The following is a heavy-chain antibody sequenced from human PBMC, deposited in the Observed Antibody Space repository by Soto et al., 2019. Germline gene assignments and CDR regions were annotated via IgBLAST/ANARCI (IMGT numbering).Heavy chain of an antibody. V-gene: IGHV3-30*18. CDR3: AKDRYYYGSGSYSILDYYGMDV. Sequence: PGGSLRLSCAASGFTFSSYVMHWVRQAPGKGLEWVAVISYDGSNKYYADSVKGRFAISRDNSKNTLYLQMNSLRAEDTAVYYCAKDRYYYGSGSYSILDYYGMDVWGQGTTVTVSS. CDR2: ISYDGSNK. CDR1: GFTFSSYV. J-gene: IGHJ6*02. D-gene: IGHD3-10*01.